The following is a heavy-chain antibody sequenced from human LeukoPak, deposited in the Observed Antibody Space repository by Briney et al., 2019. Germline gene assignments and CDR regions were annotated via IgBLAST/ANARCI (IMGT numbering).Heavy chain of an antibody. CDR2: ISPNGVIT. V-gene: IGHV3-48*03. D-gene: IGHD4-23*01. J-gene: IGHJ3*02. CDR3: ARDTLLYGNSPDAFDI. Sequence: PGGTLRLSCAASGFTFSSHGMNWVRQAPGKGLEWVSGISPNGVITYYADSVKGRFTISRDNAKNSLYLQMNSLRDEDTAVYYCARDTLLYGNSPDAFDIWGQGTMVTVSS. CDR1: GFTFSSHG.